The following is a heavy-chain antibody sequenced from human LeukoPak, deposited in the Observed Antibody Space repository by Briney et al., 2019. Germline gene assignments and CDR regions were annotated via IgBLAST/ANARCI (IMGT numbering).Heavy chain of an antibody. V-gene: IGHV4-59*01. CDR3: AREGSYSSSSPFDY. CDR2: IYCSGST. Sequence: SETLSLTCTASGGSISRYYWSWIRQPPGKGLEWIGYIYCSGSTNYNPSLKSRVTISVDTSKNQFSLKLSSVTAADTAVYYCAREGSYSSSSPFDYWGQGTLVTVSS. CDR1: GGSISRYY. D-gene: IGHD6-6*01. J-gene: IGHJ4*02.